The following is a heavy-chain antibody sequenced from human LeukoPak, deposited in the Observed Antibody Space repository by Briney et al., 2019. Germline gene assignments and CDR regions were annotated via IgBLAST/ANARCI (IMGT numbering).Heavy chain of an antibody. CDR3: AKDRGGYYGSGTSYYFYGMDV. J-gene: IGHJ6*02. D-gene: IGHD3-10*01. V-gene: IGHV3-43*02. CDR1: GFTFGQYA. CDR2: ISGDGDAT. Sequence: GGSLRLSCAASGFTFGQYAMHWVRQAPGRGLEWVAVISGDGDATHYVDSVKGRFYISRDQSRSSLHLQMDTLRTEDTALYYCAKDRGGYYGSGTSYYFYGMDVWGQGTTVIVSS.